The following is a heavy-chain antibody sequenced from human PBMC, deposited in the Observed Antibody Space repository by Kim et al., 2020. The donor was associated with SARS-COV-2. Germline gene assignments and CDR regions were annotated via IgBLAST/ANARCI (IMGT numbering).Heavy chain of an antibody. V-gene: IGHV3-43*02. D-gene: IGHD6-13*01. CDR1: GFTFDDYA. CDR2: ISGDGGST. CDR3: AKDLFYRSSSWQPGFYYYYGMDV. J-gene: IGHJ6*02. Sequence: GGSLRLSCAASGFTFDDYAMHWVRQAPGKGLEWVSLISGDGGSTYYADSVKGRFTISRDNSKNSLYLQMNSLRTEDTALYYCAKDLFYRSSSWQPGFYYYYGMDVWGQGTTVTVSS.